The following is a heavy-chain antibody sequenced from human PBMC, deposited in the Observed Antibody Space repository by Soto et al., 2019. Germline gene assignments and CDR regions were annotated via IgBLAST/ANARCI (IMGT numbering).Heavy chain of an antibody. CDR2: MNPHSGDT. CDR1: GYTFVNYE. CDR3: ARQQAMDY. V-gene: IGHV1-8*01. Sequence: QVQLVQSGAEVKKPGASVKVSCKASGYTFVNYEINWVRQATGQGLEWLGWMNPHSGDTFYAQNFQGRVTMTRNTSITTAYMELKRRKSEDTAVYYCARQQAMDYWGQGTLVTVSS. J-gene: IGHJ4*02.